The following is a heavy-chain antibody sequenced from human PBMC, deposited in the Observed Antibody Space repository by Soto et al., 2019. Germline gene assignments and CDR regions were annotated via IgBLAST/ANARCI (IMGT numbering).Heavy chain of an antibody. CDR1: GGTFSSYA. J-gene: IGHJ5*02. D-gene: IGHD6-13*01. V-gene: IGHV1-69*13. CDR2: IIPIFGTA. Sequence: ASVKVSCKASGGTFSSYAISWVRQAPGQGLEWMGGIIPIFGTANYAQKFQGRVTITADESTSTAYVELSSLRSEDTAVYYCARGHIAAAGTRNWFDTWGQGTLVTVSS. CDR3: ARGHIAAAGTRNWFDT.